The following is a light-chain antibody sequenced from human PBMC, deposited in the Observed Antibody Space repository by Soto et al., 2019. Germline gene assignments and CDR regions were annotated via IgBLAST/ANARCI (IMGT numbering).Light chain of an antibody. CDR1: HNVFNY. CDR3: QQRRDWVS. J-gene: IGKJ4*01. Sequence: EIVMTHSPSTLSLSPVGRATLSCRGMHNVFNYLLFYQQKSGQAPRLLIYDPATRAPGTPARFSGSGSGTDFTPTISSLEPEDFAVYFCQQRRDWVSFGGATKVAIK. V-gene: IGKV3-11*01. CDR2: DPA.